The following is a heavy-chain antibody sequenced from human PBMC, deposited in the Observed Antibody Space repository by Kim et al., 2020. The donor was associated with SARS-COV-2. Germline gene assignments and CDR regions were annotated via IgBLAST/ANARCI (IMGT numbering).Heavy chain of an antibody. CDR3: ARDDYVWGTHGY. D-gene: IGHD3-16*01. Sequence: SETLSLTCTVSGGSISSGGYYWSWIRQHPGKGLEWIGYIYYSGSTYYNPSLKSRVTISVDTSKNQFSLKLSSVTAADTAVYYCARDDYVWGTHGYWGQGTLVTVSS. J-gene: IGHJ4*02. V-gene: IGHV4-31*03. CDR1: GGSISSGGYY. CDR2: IYYSGST.